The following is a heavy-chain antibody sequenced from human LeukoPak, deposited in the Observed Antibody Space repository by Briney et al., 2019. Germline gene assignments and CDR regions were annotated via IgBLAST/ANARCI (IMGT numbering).Heavy chain of an antibody. CDR1: GFTLSSYA. CDR3: ASVNGDSSSWYYFDY. CDR2: IYSGGST. Sequence: GGSLRLSCAASGFTLSSYAMTWVRQAPGKGLEWVSVIYSGGSTYYADCVKGRFTISRDNSKNTLYLQMNSLRAEDTAVYYCASVNGDSSSWYYFDYWGQGTLVTVSS. J-gene: IGHJ4*02. V-gene: IGHV3-66*02. D-gene: IGHD6-13*01.